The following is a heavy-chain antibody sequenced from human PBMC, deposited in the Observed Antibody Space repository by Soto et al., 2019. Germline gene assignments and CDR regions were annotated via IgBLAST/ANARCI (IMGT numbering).Heavy chain of an antibody. J-gene: IGHJ6*02. CDR2: INPNSGGT. CDR1: GYTFTGYY. CDR3: AREEVTMVRGRGYYYYGMDV. Sequence: ASVKVSCKASGYTFTGYYMXWVRQAPGQGLEWMGWINPNSGGTNYAQKFQGWVTMTRDTSISTAYMELSRLRSDDTAVYYCAREEVTMVRGRGYYYYGMDVWGQGTTVTVSS. V-gene: IGHV1-2*04. D-gene: IGHD3-10*01.